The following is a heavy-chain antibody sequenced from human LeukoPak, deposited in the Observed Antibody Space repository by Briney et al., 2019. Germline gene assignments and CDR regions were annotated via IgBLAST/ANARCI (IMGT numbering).Heavy chain of an antibody. CDR2: IYYSGST. CDR1: GGSISSYY. Sequence: PSQTLSLTCTVSGGSISSYYWSWIRQPPGKGLEWIGYIYYSGSTNYNPSLKSRVTISVDTSKNQFSLKLSSVTAADTAVYYCARGVVGYGDYLDYWGQGTLVTVSS. J-gene: IGHJ4*02. CDR3: ARGVVGYGDYLDY. V-gene: IGHV4-59*01. D-gene: IGHD4-17*01.